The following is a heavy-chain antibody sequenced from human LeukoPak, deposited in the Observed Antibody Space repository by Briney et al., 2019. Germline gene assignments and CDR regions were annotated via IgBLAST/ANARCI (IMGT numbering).Heavy chain of an antibody. Sequence: SETLSLTCAVYGGSFSGYYWSWIRQPPGKGLEWIGEINHSGSTNYNPSLKSRVTMSVDTSKNQFSLKLSSVTAADTAVYYCARDFVGDYGYYYYGMDVWGQGTTVTVSS. CDR2: INHSGST. V-gene: IGHV4-34*01. CDR1: GGSFSGYY. J-gene: IGHJ6*02. D-gene: IGHD4-17*01. CDR3: ARDFVGDYGYYYYGMDV.